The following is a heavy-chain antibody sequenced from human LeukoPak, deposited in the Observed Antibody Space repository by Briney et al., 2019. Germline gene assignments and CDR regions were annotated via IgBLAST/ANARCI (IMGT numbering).Heavy chain of an antibody. CDR2: IYYSGST. Sequence: SQTLSLTCTVSGGSISSGDYYWSWIRQPPGKGLGWIGYIYYSGSTYYNPSLKSRVTISVDTSKNQFSLKLSSVTAADTAVYYCARSNINGYSSSWYYAYWFDPWGQGTLVTVSS. D-gene: IGHD6-13*01. CDR1: GGSISSGDYY. CDR3: ARSNINGYSSSWYYAYWFDP. J-gene: IGHJ5*02. V-gene: IGHV4-30-4*08.